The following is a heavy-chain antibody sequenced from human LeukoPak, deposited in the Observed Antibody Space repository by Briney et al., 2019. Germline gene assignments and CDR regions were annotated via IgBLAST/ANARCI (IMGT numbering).Heavy chain of an antibody. D-gene: IGHD2-21*01. J-gene: IGHJ4*02. CDR1: GGTFSSYA. CDR3: ASTRPTFCGGDCYSYYFDY. V-gene: IGHV1-69*13. Sequence: GASVKVSCKASGGTFSSYAISWVRQAPGQGLEWMGGIIPIFGTANYAQKFQGRVTITADESTSTAYLELSSLRSEDKAVYYCASTRPTFCGGDCYSYYFDYWGQGTLVTVSS. CDR2: IIPIFGTA.